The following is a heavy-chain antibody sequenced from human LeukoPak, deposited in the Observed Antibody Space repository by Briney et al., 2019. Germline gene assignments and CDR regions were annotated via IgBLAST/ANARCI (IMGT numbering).Heavy chain of an antibody. V-gene: IGHV4-61*02. CDR1: GGSISSASYY. D-gene: IGHD6-13*01. CDR2: IYTSGST. J-gene: IGHJ4*02. CDR3: ARGNSSSWPLDY. Sequence: PSQTLSLTCTVSGGSISSASYYWSWIRQPAGKGLEWIGRIYTSGSTNYNPSLKSRVTMSVDTSKNQFSLNLSSVTAADTAVYYCARGNSSSWPLDYWGQGTLVTVSS.